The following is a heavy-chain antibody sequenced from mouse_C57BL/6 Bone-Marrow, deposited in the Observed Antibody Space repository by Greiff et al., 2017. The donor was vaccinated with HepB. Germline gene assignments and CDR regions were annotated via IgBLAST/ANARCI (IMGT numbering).Heavy chain of an antibody. CDR2: ISDGGSYT. J-gene: IGHJ4*01. Sequence: VQGVESGGGLVKPGGSLKLSCAASGFTFSSYAMSWVRQTPERRLEWVATISDGGSYTYYPDNVQGRFTISRDNAKNNLYLQMSQLKSEDTAMYYCARDYYGPSSMDYGGQGTAVPVSA. CDR3: ARDYYGPSSMDY. CDR1: GFTFSSYA. V-gene: IGHV5-4*01. D-gene: IGHD1-1*01.